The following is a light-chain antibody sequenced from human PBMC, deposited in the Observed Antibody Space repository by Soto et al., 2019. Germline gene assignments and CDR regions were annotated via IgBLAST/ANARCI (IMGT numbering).Light chain of an antibody. CDR2: DTS. J-gene: IGKJ1*01. CDR3: QQRISWPWT. V-gene: IGKV3-11*01. Sequence: EIVLTQSPATLSLSPGERATLSCRASQSVSSYLGWYQQKPGQAPRLLIYDTSNRATGIPARFSGSGSGTDFTLTISSLEPEDFAVYYCQQRISWPWTFGQGTKVEIK. CDR1: QSVSSY.